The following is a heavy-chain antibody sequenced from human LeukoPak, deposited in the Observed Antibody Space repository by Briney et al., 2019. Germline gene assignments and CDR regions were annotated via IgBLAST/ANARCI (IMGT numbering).Heavy chain of an antibody. Sequence: ASVKVSCKASGYTFTSYGISWVRQATGQGLEWMGWMNPNSGNTGYAQKFQGRVTMTRTTSINTAYMELSSLRSDDTAVYYCARESGLYGSGSRYWGQGTLVTVSS. D-gene: IGHD3-10*01. CDR3: ARESGLYGSGSRY. CDR1: GYTFTSYG. J-gene: IGHJ4*02. V-gene: IGHV1-8*02. CDR2: MNPNSGNT.